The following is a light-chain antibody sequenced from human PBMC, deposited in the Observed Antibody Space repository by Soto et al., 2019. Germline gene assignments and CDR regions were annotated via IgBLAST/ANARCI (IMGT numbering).Light chain of an antibody. J-gene: IGKJ5*01. CDR3: QKFSTAPLT. Sequence: DIPMTQSPSSLSASVGDRVTITCRASQDISVYLAWYQQKPGKVPKLLIYSASTLQSGVPSRFSGSESGTDFTLTISSLQPEDVATYYCQKFSTAPLTFGQGTRLEMK. CDR1: QDISVY. CDR2: SAS. V-gene: IGKV1-27*01.